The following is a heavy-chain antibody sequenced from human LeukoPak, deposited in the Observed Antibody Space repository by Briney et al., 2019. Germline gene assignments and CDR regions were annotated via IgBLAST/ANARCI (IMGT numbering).Heavy chain of an antibody. V-gene: IGHV3-30*18. D-gene: IGHD3-10*01. Sequence: PGGSLRLSCAASGFTFSSYAINWVRQAPGKGLEWVGVISADGNNKYYSESVKGRFTISRDNSKNTVYLQMDSLRTEDTAVYYCAKKASLVRGQNYLDSWGQGTLVTVSS. J-gene: IGHJ4*02. CDR3: AKKASLVRGQNYLDS. CDR2: ISADGNNK. CDR1: GFTFSSYA.